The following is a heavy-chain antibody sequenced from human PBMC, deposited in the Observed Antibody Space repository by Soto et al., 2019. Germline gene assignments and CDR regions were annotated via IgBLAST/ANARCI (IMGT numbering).Heavy chain of an antibody. CDR3: AKEVSLGSTVDLGY. J-gene: IGHJ4*02. Sequence: LRLSCAASGFTFSIFAMSWVRQSPGKGLEWVSTISGSGGSTYYADAVKGRFTISRDNSMGTLYLQMKSLRVEDTAIYYCAKEVSLGSTVDLGYWGQGALVTVSS. CDR1: GFTFSIFA. V-gene: IGHV3-23*01. D-gene: IGHD7-27*01. CDR2: ISGSGGST.